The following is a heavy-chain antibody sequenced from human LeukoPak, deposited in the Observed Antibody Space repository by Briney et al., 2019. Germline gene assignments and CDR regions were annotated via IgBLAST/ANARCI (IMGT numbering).Heavy chain of an antibody. CDR2: ISWDGGST. J-gene: IGHJ3*02. CDR3: AKEHTPALDDAFDI. V-gene: IGHV3-43D*03. D-gene: IGHD2-15*01. Sequence: QSGGSLRLSCAASGFTFDDYAMHWVRQTPGKGLEWVSLISWDGGSTYYADSVKGRFTISRDNSKNSLYLQMNSLRTEDTALYYCAKEHTPALDDAFDIWGQGTMVTVSS. CDR1: GFTFDDYA.